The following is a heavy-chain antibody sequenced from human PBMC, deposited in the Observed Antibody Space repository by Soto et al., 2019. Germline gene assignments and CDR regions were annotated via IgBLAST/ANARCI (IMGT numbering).Heavy chain of an antibody. CDR1: GFTFSSYA. CDR3: ARESCSGGSCYSGWFDP. CDR2: ISSYGSST. J-gene: IGHJ5*02. D-gene: IGHD2-15*01. V-gene: IGHV3-64*01. Sequence: GGSLRLSCAASGFTFSSYAMHWVRQAPGKGLEYVSAISSYGSSTYYANSVKGRFTISRDNSKNTLYLQMGSLRAEDMAVYYWARESCSGGSCYSGWFDPWGQGTLVTVSS.